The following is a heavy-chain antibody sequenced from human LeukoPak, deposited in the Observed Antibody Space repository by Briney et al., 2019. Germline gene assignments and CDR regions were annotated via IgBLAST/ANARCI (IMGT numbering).Heavy chain of an antibody. CDR3: ARGVEPLAANTLAY. Sequence: GGSLRLSCAASGFTDISNDMTWVRQAPGKGLEWVSVLYSDGNTKYADSVQGRFTISRDNSKNTLYLEMNSLSPDDTAVYYCARGVEPLAANTLAYWGQGTLVTVSS. D-gene: IGHD1-14*01. CDR1: GFTDISND. J-gene: IGHJ4*02. V-gene: IGHV3-53*01. CDR2: LYSDGNT.